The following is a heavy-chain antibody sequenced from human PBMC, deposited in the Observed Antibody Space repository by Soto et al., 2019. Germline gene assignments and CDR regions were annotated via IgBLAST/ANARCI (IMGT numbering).Heavy chain of an antibody. V-gene: IGHV4-39*01. CDR3: ARHPNPLSTVLDYYYYGMDV. D-gene: IGHD4-4*01. J-gene: IGHJ6*02. CDR1: GGSISSSSYY. Sequence: PSETLSLTCAVSGGSISSSSYYWGWIRQPPGKGLEWIGSIYYSGSTYYNPSLKSRVTISVDTSKNQFSLKLSSVTAADTAVYYCARHPNPLSTVLDYYYYGMDVWGQGTTVTVSS. CDR2: IYYSGST.